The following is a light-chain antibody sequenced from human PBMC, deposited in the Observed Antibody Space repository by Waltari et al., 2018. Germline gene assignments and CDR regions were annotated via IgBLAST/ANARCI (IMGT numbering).Light chain of an antibody. Sequence: DIQMTQSPSSLSVSVGDVVTIACRASQRIYTYLNWYQQKAGKAPQLLIYSASNLQTGVPSRFSGSGSGTDFTLTINSLQPEDFATYYCQQSYDSPLTFGGGTKVEI. CDR3: QQSYDSPLT. CDR1: QRIYTY. V-gene: IGKV1-39*01. CDR2: SAS. J-gene: IGKJ4*01.